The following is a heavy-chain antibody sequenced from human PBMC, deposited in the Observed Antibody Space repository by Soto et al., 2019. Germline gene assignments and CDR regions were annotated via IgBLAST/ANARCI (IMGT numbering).Heavy chain of an antibody. D-gene: IGHD6-19*01. CDR1: GFTFSSYA. V-gene: IGHV3-30-3*01. J-gene: IGHJ5*02. CDR2: ISYDGSNK. CDR3: ARYSGWYSYNWCDP. Sequence: GGSLRLSCAASGFTFSSYAMHWVRQAPGKGLEWVAVISYDGSNKYYADSVKGRFTISRDNSKNTLYLQMNSLRAEDTAVYYCARYSGWYSYNWCDPWGQGTLVTVAS.